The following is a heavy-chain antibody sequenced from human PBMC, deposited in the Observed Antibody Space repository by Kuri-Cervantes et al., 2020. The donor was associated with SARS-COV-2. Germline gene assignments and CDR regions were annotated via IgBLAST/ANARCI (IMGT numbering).Heavy chain of an antibody. CDR3: ASELFGVVPEQDHQGDAFDI. V-gene: IGHV3-11*04. D-gene: IGHD3-3*01. Sequence: GGSLRLSCAASGFTFSDYYMSWIRQAPGKGLEWVSYISSSGSTIYYADSVKGRFAISRDNAKNSLYLQMNSLRAEDTAVYYCASELFGVVPEQDHQGDAFDIWGQGTMVTVSS. CDR2: ISSSGSTI. J-gene: IGHJ3*02. CDR1: GFTFSDYY.